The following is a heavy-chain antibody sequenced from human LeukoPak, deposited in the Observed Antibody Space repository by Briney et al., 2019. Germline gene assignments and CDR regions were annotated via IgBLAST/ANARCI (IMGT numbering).Heavy chain of an antibody. J-gene: IGHJ4*02. CDR1: GDSISSSSFY. CDR2: IYYSGTT. V-gene: IGHV4-39*01. D-gene: IGHD6-25*01. Sequence: SDTLSLTCTVSGDSISSSSFYWAWVRQPPGKGLEWIGSIYYSGTTFYNPSLKSRVAISVDTSKNQFSLRLSCVTAADTAVYFCARRRIAATVDHWGQGTLVTVSS. CDR3: ARRRIAATVDH.